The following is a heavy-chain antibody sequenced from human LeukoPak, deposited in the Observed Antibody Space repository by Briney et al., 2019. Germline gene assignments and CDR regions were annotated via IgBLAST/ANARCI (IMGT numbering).Heavy chain of an antibody. D-gene: IGHD3-22*01. V-gene: IGHV4-34*01. CDR3: ARGRSGREDDSSTEEKYYFDC. CDR1: GGSFSGYY. J-gene: IGHJ4*02. Sequence: PSETLSLTCAVYGGSFSGYYWSWIRQPPGKGLEGIGEINHSGSTNYNPSLKSRVTISVDTSKNQFSLKLSSVTAADTAVYYCARGRSGREDDSSTEEKYYFDCWGQGTLATVSS. CDR2: INHSGST.